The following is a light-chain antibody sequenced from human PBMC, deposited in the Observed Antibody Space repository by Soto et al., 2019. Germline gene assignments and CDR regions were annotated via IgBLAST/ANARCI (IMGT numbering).Light chain of an antibody. CDR3: QQYNNWWT. J-gene: IGKJ1*01. CDR1: QSVSSN. CDR2: GAS. V-gene: IGKV3-15*01. Sequence: EIVMTQSPSTLSVSPGERATLSCRASQSVSSNLAWYQQKPGQAPRLLIYGASTSATGIPARFSGSGSGTEFPLTISSLQSEDFAVYYCQQYNNWWTFGQGTKVEIK.